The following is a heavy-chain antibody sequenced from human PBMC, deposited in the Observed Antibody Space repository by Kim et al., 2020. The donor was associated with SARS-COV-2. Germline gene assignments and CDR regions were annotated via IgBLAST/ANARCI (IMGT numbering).Heavy chain of an antibody. D-gene: IGHD2-2*03. Sequence: SETLSLTCTVSGGSISNYYWSWIRQSPGKGLEWIGYIYYSGSAYYNPSLKSRVTISVDTSKNQFSLELSSVTAADTAVYFCARDWLLRGYYYGIDVWGQGTTVTVSS. V-gene: IGHV4-59*01. CDR2: IYYSGSA. CDR3: ARDWLLRGYYYGIDV. J-gene: IGHJ6*02. CDR1: GGSISNYY.